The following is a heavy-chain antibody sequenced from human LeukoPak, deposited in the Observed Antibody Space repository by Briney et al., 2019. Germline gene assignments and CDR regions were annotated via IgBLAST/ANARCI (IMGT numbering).Heavy chain of an antibody. CDR2: ISYDGSSK. J-gene: IGHJ4*02. Sequence: PGGSLSLSCAASGLTFSTYAMHWVRQAPGKGLEWVAVISYDGSSKYYADSVKGRFIISRENSKNTVYLQMNSLRAEDTAVYYCVRYDSSVNWGQGTLVTVSS. D-gene: IGHD3-22*01. CDR3: VRYDSSVN. CDR1: GLTFSTYA. V-gene: IGHV3-30*14.